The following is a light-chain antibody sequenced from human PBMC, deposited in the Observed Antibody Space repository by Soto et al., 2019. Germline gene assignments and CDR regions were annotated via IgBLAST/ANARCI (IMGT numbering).Light chain of an antibody. CDR3: QQYGSSSQS. V-gene: IGKV3-20*01. J-gene: IGKJ2*01. CDR1: QSVSSSY. Sequence: EIVLTQSPGTLSLSPGERATLSCRASQSVSSSYLAWYQQKPGQAPRLLIYGASSRATGIPDGFSGSGSGTDFTLNISRLEPADFAVYYCQQYGSSSQSFGQGTKLEIK. CDR2: GAS.